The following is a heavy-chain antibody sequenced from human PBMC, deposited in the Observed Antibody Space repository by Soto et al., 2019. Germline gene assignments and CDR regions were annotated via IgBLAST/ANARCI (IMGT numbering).Heavy chain of an antibody. CDR1: DYSISSCYY. CDR3: ARENGQDTIVGGVIHSVWLDP. Sequence: AETLSLTCAVSDYSISSCYYWGWIRQPPGKGLEWIGSIYHSGSTYYNPSLKSRVTISVDTSKNQFSLKLSSVTAADTAVYYCARENGQDTIVGGVIHSVWLDPWGRGSLGTVSS. D-gene: IGHD3-3*01. J-gene: IGHJ5*02. CDR2: IYHSGST. V-gene: IGHV4-38-2*02.